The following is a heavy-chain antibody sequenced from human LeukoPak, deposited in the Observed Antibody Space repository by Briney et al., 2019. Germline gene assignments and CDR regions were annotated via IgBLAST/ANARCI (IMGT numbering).Heavy chain of an antibody. CDR1: GGSISSSSYY. D-gene: IGHD3-22*01. V-gene: IGHV4-39*01. CDR3: AARYYYDSSTGY. Sequence: SETLSLTCTVSGGSISSSSYYWGWIRQPPGKGLEWIGSIYYSGSTYYNPSLKSRVTISVDTSKNQFSLKLSSVTAADTAVYYCAARYYYDSSTGYWGQGTLLTVSS. CDR2: IYYSGST. J-gene: IGHJ4*02.